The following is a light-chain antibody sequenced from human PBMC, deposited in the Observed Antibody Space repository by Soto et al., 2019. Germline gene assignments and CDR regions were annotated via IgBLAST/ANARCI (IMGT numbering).Light chain of an antibody. CDR3: LHYNNWPYT. Sequence: EIVMTQSPATLSVSPGDRATISCRASQFIDSNLAWYQQKPGQAPRLLIYGASTRATGFPARFSGSGSGTEFTLTISSLQSEDFAVYYCLHYNNWPYTFGQGTKLEIK. J-gene: IGKJ2*01. CDR2: GAS. V-gene: IGKV3-15*01. CDR1: QFIDSN.